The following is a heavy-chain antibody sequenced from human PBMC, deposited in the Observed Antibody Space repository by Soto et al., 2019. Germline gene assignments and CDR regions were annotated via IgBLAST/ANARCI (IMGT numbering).Heavy chain of an antibody. V-gene: IGHV3-73*01. CDR2: IRSKANSYAT. Sequence: GGSLRLSCAASGFTFSGSAMHWVRQASGKGLEWVGRIRSKANSYATAYAASVKGRFTISRDDSKNTAYLQMNSLKTEDTAVYYCIRDSIVAGMDVWGQGTTVTVSS. D-gene: IGHD5-12*01. CDR3: IRDSIVAGMDV. J-gene: IGHJ6*02. CDR1: GFTFSGSA.